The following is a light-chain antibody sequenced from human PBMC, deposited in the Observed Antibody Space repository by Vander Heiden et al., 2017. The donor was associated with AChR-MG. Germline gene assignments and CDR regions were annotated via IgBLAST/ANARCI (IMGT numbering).Light chain of an antibody. J-gene: IGLJ2*01. CDR3: QSFDIRLSAVV. CDR2: GNN. Sequence: QSVLTQQPSVSGAPGQRVNISCIRSTSNSGSTFDVHWYQQLPGAAPKLLIYGNNNRPSGVPDRFSGSKSGTSASLAITGLQAEDEADYYCQSFDIRLSAVVFGGGTKLTVL. V-gene: IGLV1-40*01. CDR1: TSNSGSTFD.